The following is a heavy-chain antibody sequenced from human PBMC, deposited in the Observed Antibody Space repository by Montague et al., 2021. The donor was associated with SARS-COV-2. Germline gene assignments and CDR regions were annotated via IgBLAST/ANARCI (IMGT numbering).Heavy chain of an antibody. D-gene: IGHD1-26*01. CDR3: ARGMGGSYLYYFDY. J-gene: IGHJ4*02. CDR1: GGSISSYY. CDR2: IYYSGST. Sequence: SETLSLTCTVSGGSISSYYWSWIRQPPGKGLEWIGYIYYSGSTNYDPSLTSRVTILVDMSKNQFSLKLSSVTAADTAVYYCARGMGGSYLYYFDYWGQGTLATVSS. V-gene: IGHV4-59*01.